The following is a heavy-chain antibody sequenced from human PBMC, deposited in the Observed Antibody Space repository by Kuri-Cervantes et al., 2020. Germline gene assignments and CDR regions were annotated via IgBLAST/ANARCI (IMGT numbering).Heavy chain of an antibody. D-gene: IGHD6-13*01. V-gene: IGHV3-21*01. J-gene: IGHJ4*02. CDR2: ISSSSSYI. CDR1: GFTFSSYS. CDR3: ARATYSSSSEGY. Sequence: GESLKISCAASGFTFSSYSMNWVRQAPGKGLEWVSSISSSSSYIYYADSVKGRFTISRDNAKNSLYLQMNSLRAEDTAVHYCARATYSSSSEGYWGQGTLVTVSS.